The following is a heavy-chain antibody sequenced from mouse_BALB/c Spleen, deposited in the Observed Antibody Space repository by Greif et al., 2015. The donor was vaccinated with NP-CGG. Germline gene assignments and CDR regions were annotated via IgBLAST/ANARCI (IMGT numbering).Heavy chain of an antibody. V-gene: IGHV5-9*02. Sequence: EVQGVESGGGLVKPGGSLKLSCAASGFAFSSYDMSWVRQTPEKRLEWVATISSGGSYTYYPDSVKGRFTISRDNARNTLYLQMSSLRSEDTALYYCARLDGAMDYWGQGTSVTVSS. CDR3: ARLDGAMDY. J-gene: IGHJ4*01. CDR1: GFAFSSYD. CDR2: ISSGGSYT. D-gene: IGHD2-3*01.